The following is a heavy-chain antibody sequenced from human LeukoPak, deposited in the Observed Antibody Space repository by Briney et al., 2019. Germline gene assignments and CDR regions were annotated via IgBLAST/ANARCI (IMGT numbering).Heavy chain of an antibody. J-gene: IGHJ4*02. V-gene: IGHV1-18*01. Sequence: ASVKVSCKASGYTFTSYGISWVRQAPGQGLEWMGWISAYNGNTNYAQKLQGRVTMTTDTSTSTAYMKLRSLRSDDTALNDSARARYSSSNAEYWGQGTLVTVSS. CDR2: ISAYNGNT. CDR1: GYTFTSYG. D-gene: IGHD6-13*01. CDR3: ARARYSSSNAEY.